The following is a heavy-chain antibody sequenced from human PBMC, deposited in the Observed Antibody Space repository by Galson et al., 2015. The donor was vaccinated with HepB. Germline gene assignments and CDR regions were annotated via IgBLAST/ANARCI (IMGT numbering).Heavy chain of an antibody. D-gene: IGHD3-3*01. CDR2: INHSGST. J-gene: IGHJ6*03. CDR1: GGSFSGYY. CDR3: ARGHLLIWSGYRPNYYYYMDV. Sequence: TLSLTCAVYGGSFSGYYWSWIRQPPGKGLEWIGEINHSGSTNYNPSLKSRVTISVDTSKNQFSLKLSSVTAADTAVYYCARGHLLIWSGYRPNYYYYMDVWGKGTTVTVSS. V-gene: IGHV4-34*01.